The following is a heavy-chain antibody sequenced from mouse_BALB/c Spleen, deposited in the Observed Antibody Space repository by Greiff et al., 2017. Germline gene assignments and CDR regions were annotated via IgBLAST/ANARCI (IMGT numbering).Heavy chain of an antibody. CDR1: GYTFTSYW. D-gene: IGHD1-1*01. V-gene: IGHV1-87*01. CDR3: ASHGRDY. CDR2: IYPGDGDT. J-gene: IGHJ2*01. Sequence: QVQLQQSGAELARPGASVKLSCKASGYTFTSYWMQWVKQRPGQGLEWIGAIYPGDGDTRYTQKFKGKATLTADKSSSTAYMQLSSLASEDSAVYYCASHGRDYWGQGTTLTVSS.